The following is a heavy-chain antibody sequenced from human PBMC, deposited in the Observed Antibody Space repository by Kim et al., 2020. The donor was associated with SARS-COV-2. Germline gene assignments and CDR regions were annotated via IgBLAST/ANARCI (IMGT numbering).Heavy chain of an antibody. Sequence: SETLSLTCTVSGGSISSSSYYWGWIRQPPGKGLEWIGSIYYSGSTYYNPSLKSRVTISVDTSKNQFSLKLSSVTAADTAVYYCAGGGYNPYYYYYGMDVWGQGTTVTVSS. CDR2: IYYSGST. CDR1: GGSISSSSYY. V-gene: IGHV4-39*01. D-gene: IGHD5-12*01. CDR3: AGGGYNPYYYYYGMDV. J-gene: IGHJ6*02.